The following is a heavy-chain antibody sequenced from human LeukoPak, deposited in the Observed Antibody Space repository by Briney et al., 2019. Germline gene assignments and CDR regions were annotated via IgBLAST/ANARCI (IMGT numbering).Heavy chain of an antibody. Sequence: SXXTXXXYGMHWVRQAPGXGLEWVAVIWYDGSNKYYADSVKGRFTISRDNSKNTLYLQMNSLRAEDTAVYYCARSGFDPWGQGTLVTVSS. V-gene: IGHV3-33*01. J-gene: IGHJ5*02. CDR2: IWYDGSNK. CDR3: ARSGFDP. CDR1: XXTXXXYG.